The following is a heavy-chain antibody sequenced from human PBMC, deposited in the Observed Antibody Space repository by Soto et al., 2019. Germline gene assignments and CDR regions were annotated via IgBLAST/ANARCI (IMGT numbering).Heavy chain of an antibody. CDR1: GGSISSYY. V-gene: IGHV4-59*01. CDR2: IYYSGST. Sequence: SETLCLTCTVAGGSISSYYWSWIRQPPGKGLEWIGYIYYSGSTNYNPSLKSRVTISVDTSKNQFSLKLSSVTAADTAVYYCARGNSIRFFDYWGQGTPVTVSS. D-gene: IGHD3-3*01. CDR3: ARGNSIRFFDY. J-gene: IGHJ4*02.